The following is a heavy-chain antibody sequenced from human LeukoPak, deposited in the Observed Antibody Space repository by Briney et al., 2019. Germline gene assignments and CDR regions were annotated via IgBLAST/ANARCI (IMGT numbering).Heavy chain of an antibody. J-gene: IGHJ4*02. Sequence: SVKVSCKASGGTFSSYAISWVRQAPGQGLEWMGRIIPILGIANYAQKFQGRVTITADKSTSTAYMELSSLRSEDTAVYYCARDEEYQLLYSYYFDYWGQGTLVTVSS. CDR2: IIPILGIA. CDR3: ARDEEYQLLYSYYFDY. V-gene: IGHV1-69*04. D-gene: IGHD2-2*02. CDR1: GGTFSSYA.